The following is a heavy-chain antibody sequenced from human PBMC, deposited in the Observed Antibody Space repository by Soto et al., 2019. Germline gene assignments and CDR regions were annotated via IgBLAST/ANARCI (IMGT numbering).Heavy chain of an antibody. V-gene: IGHV3-11*01. CDR2: ICSSDTI. CDR3: ARDLGYYDSSGYFDY. J-gene: IGHJ4*02. Sequence: GGSLRLSCAASGFTFSDSYKSWLRQAPGRGPEWVSYICSSDTIYYADSVKGRFTLSRDNAKHAQYLQMNSLRAEDTAMYYCARDLGYYDSSGYFDYWGQ. D-gene: IGHD3-22*01. CDR1: GFTFSDSY.